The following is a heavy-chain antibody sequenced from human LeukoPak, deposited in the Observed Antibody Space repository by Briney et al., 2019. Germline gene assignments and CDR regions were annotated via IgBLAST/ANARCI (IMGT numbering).Heavy chain of an antibody. CDR1: GFAFDEHG. CDR2: INWSGRST. D-gene: IGHD2-2*01. Sequence: RAAGSLRLSCTASGFAFDEHGMRWVRQVPGKGLEWDSGINWSGRSTGYADPLRGRFTFSRDNAKNSLYLQMDSLRSEDTALYDCARAPITSPFYFYTWGQETLVTVSS. J-gene: IGHJ4*02. CDR3: ARAPITSPFYFYT. V-gene: IGHV3-20*01.